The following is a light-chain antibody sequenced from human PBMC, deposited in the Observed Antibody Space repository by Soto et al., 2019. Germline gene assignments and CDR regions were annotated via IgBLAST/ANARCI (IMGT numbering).Light chain of an antibody. CDR2: DDD. V-gene: IGLV1-51*01. CDR3: GSWDSSLSAYV. CDR1: SSNIGGNS. Sequence: QSALTQPASVSGSPGQSITISCSGSSSNIGGNSVSWYQQLPGTAPKLLIYDDDKRPSGIPDRFSGSKSGTSATLGITGFQTGDEADYYCGSWDSSLSAYVFATGTKATVL. J-gene: IGLJ1*01.